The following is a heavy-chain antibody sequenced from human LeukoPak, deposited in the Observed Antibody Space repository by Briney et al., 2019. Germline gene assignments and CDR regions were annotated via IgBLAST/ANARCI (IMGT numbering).Heavy chain of an antibody. J-gene: IGHJ5*02. Sequence: MSSETLSLTCGVSGGSVSSYSWSWIRQPPGKGLEWIGEINPVGLTNYNPSLKSRVTISADTSKSQFSLHVTSVTAADTAMYYCARGWGSAMIRGLAGDSWGQGTLVTVSS. CDR3: ARGWGSAMIRGLAGDS. D-gene: IGHD3-10*01. CDR2: INPVGLT. CDR1: GGSVSSYS. V-gene: IGHV4-34*01.